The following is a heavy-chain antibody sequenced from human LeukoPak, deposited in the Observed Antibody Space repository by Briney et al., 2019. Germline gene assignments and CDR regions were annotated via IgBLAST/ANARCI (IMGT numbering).Heavy chain of an antibody. CDR3: ARAASLDY. D-gene: IGHD2-2*01. CDR2: INTNTGKP. J-gene: IGHJ4*02. Sequence: ASVKVSCKASGYTFTSYAMNWVRQAPEQGLEWMGWINTNTGKPTYAQGFTGRFVFSLDSSVSTAYLQINSLNAEGTAVYYCARAASLDYWGQGTLVTVS. CDR1: GYTFTSYA. V-gene: IGHV7-4-1*02.